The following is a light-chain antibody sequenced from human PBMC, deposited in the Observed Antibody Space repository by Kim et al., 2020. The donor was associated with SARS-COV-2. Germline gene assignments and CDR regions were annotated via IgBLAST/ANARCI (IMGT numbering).Light chain of an antibody. CDR1: QSLLHSNGYNY. Sequence: DIVMTQSPLSLPVTPGEPASISCRSSQSLLHSNGYNYLDWYLQKPGQSPQLLIYLGSNRASGVPDRFSGSGSGTDFTLKISRVEAEDVGVYYCMQALQTPPHTFGQGTKLEI. CDR3: MQALQTPPHT. J-gene: IGKJ2*01. V-gene: IGKV2-28*01. CDR2: LGS.